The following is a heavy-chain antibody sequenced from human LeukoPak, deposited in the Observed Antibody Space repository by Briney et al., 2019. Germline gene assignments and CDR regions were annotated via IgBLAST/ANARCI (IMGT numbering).Heavy chain of an antibody. Sequence: GGSLRLSCAASGFTFSSYSMNWARQAPGKGLEWVSSISSSSSYIYYADSVKGRFTISRDNAKNSLYLQMNSLRAEDTAVYYCARAGWIQLWTFDYWGQGTLVTVSS. CDR2: ISSSSSYI. J-gene: IGHJ4*02. CDR1: GFTFSSYS. V-gene: IGHV3-21*01. D-gene: IGHD5-18*01. CDR3: ARAGWIQLWTFDY.